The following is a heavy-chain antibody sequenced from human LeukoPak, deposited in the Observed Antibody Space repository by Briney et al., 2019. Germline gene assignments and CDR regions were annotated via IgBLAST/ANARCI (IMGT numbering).Heavy chain of an antibody. CDR3: ARGFNWFDP. CDR1: GFTFSNYA. V-gene: IGHV3-30*14. J-gene: IGHJ5*02. CDR2: ISYDGANK. Sequence: PGGSLRLSCAASGFTFSNYAMNWVRQAPGKGLEWVAIISYDGANKFYADSVKGRFTISRDNSKNTLSLQMSSLRADDTAVYYCARGFNWFDPWGQGTLVTVSS.